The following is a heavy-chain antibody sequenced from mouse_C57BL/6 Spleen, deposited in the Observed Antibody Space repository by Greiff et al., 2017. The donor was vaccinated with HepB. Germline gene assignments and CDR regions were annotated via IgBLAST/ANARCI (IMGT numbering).Heavy chain of an antibody. V-gene: IGHV5-4*01. J-gene: IGHJ1*03. CDR1: GFTFSSYA. D-gene: IGHD2-1*01. Sequence: DVHLVESGGGLVKPGGSLKLSCAASGFTFSSYAMSWVRQTPEKRLEWVATISDGGSYTYYPDNVKGRFTISRDNAKNNLYLQMSHLKSEDTAMYYWARSYGNYWYFDVWGTGTTVTVSS. CDR2: ISDGGSYT. CDR3: ARSYGNYWYFDV.